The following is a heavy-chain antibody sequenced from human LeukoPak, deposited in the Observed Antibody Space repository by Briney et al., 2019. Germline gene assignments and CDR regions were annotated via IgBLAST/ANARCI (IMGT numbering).Heavy chain of an antibody. Sequence: PGGSLRLSCAASGFTFSSYGMHWVRQAPGKGLEWVAVISYDGSNKYYADSVKGRFTISRDNSKNTLYLQMNSLRAEDTAVYYCAKIGGYYYDESHYFDYWGQGTLVTVSS. V-gene: IGHV3-30*18. CDR3: AKIGGYYYDESHYFDY. J-gene: IGHJ4*02. D-gene: IGHD3-22*01. CDR2: ISYDGSNK. CDR1: GFTFSSYG.